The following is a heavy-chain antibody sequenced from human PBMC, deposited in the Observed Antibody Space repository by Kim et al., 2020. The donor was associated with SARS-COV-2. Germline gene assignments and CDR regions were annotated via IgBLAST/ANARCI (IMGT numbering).Heavy chain of an antibody. D-gene: IGHD1-26*01. CDR2: IYYSGST. CDR3: ARLTGEWANDY. CDR1: GGSISSYY. Sequence: SETLSLTCTVSGGSISSYYWSWIRQPPGKGLEWIGYIYYSGSTNYNPSLKSRVTISVDTSKNQFSLKLSSVTAADTAVYYCARLTGEWANDYWGQGTLVTVSS. J-gene: IGHJ4*02. V-gene: IGHV4-59*13.